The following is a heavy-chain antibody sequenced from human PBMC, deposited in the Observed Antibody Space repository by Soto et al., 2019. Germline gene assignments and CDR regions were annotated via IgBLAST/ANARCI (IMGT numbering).Heavy chain of an antibody. D-gene: IGHD4-17*01. Sequence: SETLSLTCTVSGGSISSGGYYWSWIRQHPGKGLEWIGYIYYSGSTYYNPSLKSRVTISVDTSKDQFSLKLSSVTAADTAVYYCARVEARGLRTVYYYYGMDVWGQGTTVTVSS. CDR3: ARVEARGLRTVYYYYGMDV. V-gene: IGHV4-31*03. CDR1: GGSISSGGYY. CDR2: IYYSGST. J-gene: IGHJ6*02.